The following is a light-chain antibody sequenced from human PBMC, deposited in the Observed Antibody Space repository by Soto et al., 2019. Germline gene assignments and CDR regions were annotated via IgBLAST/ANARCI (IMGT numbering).Light chain of an antibody. J-gene: IGKJ4*01. Sequence: DIQMTQSPSSVSASIGDRVTITCRASQGIGRWLAWYQQKPGKASKLLIYDASSLQSGVPSRFSGSGSATDFTLTIDILQPEDFETYFCQQADSYPLTFGGGTKVDSK. V-gene: IGKV1D-12*01. CDR1: QGIGRW. CDR2: DAS. CDR3: QQADSYPLT.